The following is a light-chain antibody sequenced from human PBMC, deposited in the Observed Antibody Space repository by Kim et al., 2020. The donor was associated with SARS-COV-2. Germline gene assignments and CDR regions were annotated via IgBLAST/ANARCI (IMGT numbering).Light chain of an antibody. Sequence: SWSPGQTASITCSGDKLGDKYACWYQQKPGQSPVLVIYQDTKRPSGIPERFSGSNSGNTATLTISETQAMDEADYYCQAWHSSTVVFGGGTQLTVL. CDR3: QAWHSSTVV. CDR2: QDT. J-gene: IGLJ2*01. V-gene: IGLV3-1*01. CDR1: KLGDKY.